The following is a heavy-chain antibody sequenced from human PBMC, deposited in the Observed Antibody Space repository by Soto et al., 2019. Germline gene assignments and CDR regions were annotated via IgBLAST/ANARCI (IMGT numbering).Heavy chain of an antibody. Sequence: AAVKVSCKASGYTFTGYYMHWVRQAPGQGLEWMGWINPNSGGTNYAQKFQGWVTMTRDTSISTAYMELSRLRSDDTAVYYCARGVAGIAAYCYYYGMDVWGQGTTVTVYS. CDR1: GYTFTGYY. CDR3: ARGVAGIAAYCYYYGMDV. D-gene: IGHD6-13*01. V-gene: IGHV1-2*04. CDR2: INPNSGGT. J-gene: IGHJ6*02.